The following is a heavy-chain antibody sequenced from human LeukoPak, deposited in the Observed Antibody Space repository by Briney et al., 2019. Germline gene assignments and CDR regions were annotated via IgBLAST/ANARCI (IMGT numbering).Heavy chain of an antibody. CDR2: ISPYNANT. CDR3: ARSGLDSGNYFQPLDY. CDR1: GYTFTTHG. V-gene: IGHV1-18*01. Sequence: ASVKVSCKASGYTFTTHGISWVRQAPGQGLEWMGWISPYNANTNYAQKLQGRVTMTTDTSTSTAYMELRSLRSDDTAMYYCARSGLDSGNYFQPLDYWGQGTLVTVSS. D-gene: IGHD1-26*01. J-gene: IGHJ4*02.